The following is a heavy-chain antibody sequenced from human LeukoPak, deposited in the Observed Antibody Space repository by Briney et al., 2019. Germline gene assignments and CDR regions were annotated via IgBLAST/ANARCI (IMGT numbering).Heavy chain of an antibody. CDR3: AKQSGLPWSAMDV. V-gene: IGHV3-23*01. D-gene: IGHD5/OR15-5a*01. J-gene: IGHJ6*02. CDR2: ISDIGVST. CDR1: GFTLNNYA. Sequence: GGSLRLSCAASGFTLNNYAMSWVRQAPGKGLEWVSAISDIGVSTYYADSVKGRFTVSRDNSKNTLYLQMNSLRAEDTAVYYCAKQSGLPWSAMDVWGQGTTVTVSS.